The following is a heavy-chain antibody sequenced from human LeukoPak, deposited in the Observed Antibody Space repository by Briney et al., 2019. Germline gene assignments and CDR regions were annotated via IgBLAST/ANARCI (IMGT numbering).Heavy chain of an antibody. J-gene: IGHJ6*02. CDR2: INAGNGNT. CDR3: ARERWELLRRVYAGMDV. V-gene: IGHV1-3*01. Sequence: RASVKVSCKASGYTFASYAMHWVRQAPGQRLEWMGWINAGNGNTKYSQKFQGRVTITRDTSASTAYMELSSLRSEDTAVYYCARERWELLRRVYAGMDVWGQGTTVTVSS. CDR1: GYTFASYA. D-gene: IGHD1-26*01.